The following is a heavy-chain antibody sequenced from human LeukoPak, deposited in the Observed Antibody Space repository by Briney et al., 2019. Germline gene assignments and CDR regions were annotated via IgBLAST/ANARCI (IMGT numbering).Heavy chain of an antibody. V-gene: IGHV4-59*12. Sequence: PSETLSLTCTVSGGSISSYYWSWIRQPPGKGLEWIGYIYYSGSTNYNPSLKSRVTISVDRSKNQFSLKLSSVTAADTAVYYCARIVATIGGGFDYWGQGTLVTVSS. D-gene: IGHD5-12*01. CDR1: GGSISSYY. CDR3: ARIVATIGGGFDY. CDR2: IYYSGST. J-gene: IGHJ4*02.